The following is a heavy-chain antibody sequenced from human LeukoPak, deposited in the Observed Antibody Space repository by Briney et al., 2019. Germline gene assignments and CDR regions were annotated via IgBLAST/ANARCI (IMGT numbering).Heavy chain of an antibody. Sequence: SETLSLTCTVSGGSITNYYWSWIRQPPGKGLEWIGSFSCSGSTYYNPSLKSRVTISVDTSKSQFSLYMDSVTAADTAVYYCARDWNRYAYWGQGTLVTVSS. CDR1: GGSITNYY. V-gene: IGHV4-59*12. CDR3: ARDWNRYAY. J-gene: IGHJ4*02. D-gene: IGHD1-1*01. CDR2: FSCSGST.